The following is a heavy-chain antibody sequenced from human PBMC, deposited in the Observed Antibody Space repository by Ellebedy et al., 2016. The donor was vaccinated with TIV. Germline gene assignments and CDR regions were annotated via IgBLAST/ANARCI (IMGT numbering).Heavy chain of an antibody. J-gene: IGHJ6*02. V-gene: IGHV3-66*01. D-gene: IGHD3-16*01. CDR3: ARGFAGCMDV. CDR1: GFTVSSNY. CDR2: IYSGGST. Sequence: GESLKISCAASGFTVSSNYMSWVRQAPGKGLEWVSVIYSGGSTYYADSVQGRFTISRDNAKNSLYLQMNSLRAEDTAVYYCARGFAGCMDVWGQGTTVTVSS.